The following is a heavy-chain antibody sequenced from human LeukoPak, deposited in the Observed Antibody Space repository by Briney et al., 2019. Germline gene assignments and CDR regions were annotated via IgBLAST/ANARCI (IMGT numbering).Heavy chain of an antibody. CDR2: INPNTDVT. V-gene: IGHV1-2*02. D-gene: IGHD2-21*01. J-gene: IGHJ4*02. CDR3: ARYASGGRCYLDN. CDR1: GYTFTAYY. Sequence: ASVKVSCKASGYTFTAYYMHWVRQAPGQGLEWTGWINPNTDVTNYAQKFQGRVTMTRDKSISTVYMELSSLRSDDTALYYCARYASGGRCYLDNWGQGTLVTVSS.